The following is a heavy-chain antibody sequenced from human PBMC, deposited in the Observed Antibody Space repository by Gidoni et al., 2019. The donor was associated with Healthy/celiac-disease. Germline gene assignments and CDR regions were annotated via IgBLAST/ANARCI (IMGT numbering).Heavy chain of an antibody. J-gene: IGHJ5*02. CDR1: GYTFNSYG. V-gene: IGHV1-18*01. D-gene: IGHD3-22*01. CDR3: ARGERYYYDSSGSLGWFDP. Sequence: QVQLVQSGAEVKKPGASEKVSCKASGYTFNSYGISWVRQAPGQGLEWMGWISAYNGNTNYAQKPQGRVTMTTDTSTSTAYMELRSLRSDDTAVYYCARGERYYYDSSGSLGWFDPWGQGTLVTVSS. CDR2: ISAYNGNT.